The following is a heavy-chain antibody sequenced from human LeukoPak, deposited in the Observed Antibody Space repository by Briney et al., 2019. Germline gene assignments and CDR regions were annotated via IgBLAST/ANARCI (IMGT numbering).Heavy chain of an antibody. D-gene: IGHD7-27*01. J-gene: IGHJ4*02. CDR1: GFTFSTYT. V-gene: IGHV3-23*01. CDR3: AIDPNWGTHY. Sequence: GGSLRLSCAASGFTFSTYTMYWVRHPPGKRLEWVSIIGSSGGGIHYADSVKGRFTISRDNSKNALYLQMNSLRVEDTAVYYCAIDPNWGTHYWGQGVLVTVSS. CDR2: IGSSGGGI.